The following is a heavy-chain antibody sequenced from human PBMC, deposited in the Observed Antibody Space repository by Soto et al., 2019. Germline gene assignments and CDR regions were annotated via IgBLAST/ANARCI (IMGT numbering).Heavy chain of an antibody. CDR3: ARSQGSSTSLEIYYYYYYGMDV. CDR2: IIPISGTA. CDR1: GGTFSSYA. J-gene: IGHJ6*02. V-gene: IGHV1-69*01. D-gene: IGHD2-2*01. Sequence: QVQLVQSGAEVKKPGSSVKVSCKASGGTFSSYAIIWVRQAPGQGLEWMGGIIPISGTANYAQKFQGRVTITADESTRTAYMELSSLRSEDTAVYYCARSQGSSTSLEIYYYYYYGMDVWGQGTTVTVSS.